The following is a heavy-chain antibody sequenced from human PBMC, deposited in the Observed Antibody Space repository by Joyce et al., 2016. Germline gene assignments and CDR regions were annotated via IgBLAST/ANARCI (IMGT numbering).Heavy chain of an antibody. Sequence: EVYLVKSGGGLVQPGGSLRLSCAASGFSFRYFWMDWVRQAPGKGLEGVAQINEDGSEKNYMDSLRGRFTISRDNAKNSVDLQINSLRVEDTAVYYCTRGSGTGWFDPWGQGTLVTVSS. CDR1: GFSFRYFW. D-gene: IGHD6-13*01. V-gene: IGHV3-7*03. CDR2: INEDGSEK. CDR3: TRGSGTGWFDP. J-gene: IGHJ5*02.